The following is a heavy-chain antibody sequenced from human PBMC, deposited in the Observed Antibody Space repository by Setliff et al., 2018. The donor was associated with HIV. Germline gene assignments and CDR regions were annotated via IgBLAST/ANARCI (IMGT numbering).Heavy chain of an antibody. D-gene: IGHD3-10*01. V-gene: IGHV4-39*01. CDR1: GVSITSNSHY. CDR3: ANAPYPRGAFDV. CDR2: LYNNGVT. Sequence: SETLSLTCTVSGVSITSNSHYWGWTRQPPGKGLEWIGSLYNNGVTYYNPSLRSRVTIFVDMSKNQFSLKLTSVTAADTAMYYCANAPYPRGAFDVWGQGTVVTVSS. J-gene: IGHJ3*01.